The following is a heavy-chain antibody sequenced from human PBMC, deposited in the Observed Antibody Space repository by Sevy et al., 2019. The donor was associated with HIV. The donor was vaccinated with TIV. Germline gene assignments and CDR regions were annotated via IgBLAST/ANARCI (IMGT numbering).Heavy chain of an antibody. V-gene: IGHV1-2*02. CDR2: INPNSGGT. CDR3: ARAIYSSGCPDY. D-gene: IGHD6-19*01. CDR1: GYTFTGYY. Sequence: VSVKVSCKASGYTFTGYYMHWVRQAPGQGLEWMGGINPNSGGTNYAQKFQGRVTMTRDTSISTAYMELSRLRSDDTAVYYCARAIYSSGCPDYWGQGTLVTVSS. J-gene: IGHJ4*02.